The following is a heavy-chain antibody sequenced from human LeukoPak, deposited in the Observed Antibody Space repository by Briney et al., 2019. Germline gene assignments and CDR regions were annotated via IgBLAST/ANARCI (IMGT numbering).Heavy chain of an antibody. CDR2: INSDGSST. Sequence: GGSLRLSCAASGFTFSSYWMHWVRQAPGKGLVWVSRINSDGSSTSYADSVKGRFTISRDNAKNTLYLQMNSLRAEDTAVYYCAREGSGVDGYLYPRYYYYMDVWGQGTTVTVSS. CDR3: AREGSGVDGYLYPRYYYYMDV. D-gene: IGHD6-25*01. J-gene: IGHJ6*03. CDR1: GFTFSSYW. V-gene: IGHV3-74*01.